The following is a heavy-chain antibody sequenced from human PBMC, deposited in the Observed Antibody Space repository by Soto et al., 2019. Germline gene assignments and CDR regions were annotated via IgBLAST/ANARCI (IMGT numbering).Heavy chain of an antibody. V-gene: IGHV4-34*01. Sequence: PSETLSLTCAVYGGSFGGYYWSWIRQPPGKGLEWIGEINHSGSTNYNPSLKSRVTISVDTSKNQFSLKLSSVTAADTAVYYCARAGSSSWYSNWFDPWGQGTLVTVSS. CDR1: GGSFGGYY. CDR2: INHSGST. CDR3: ARAGSSSWYSNWFDP. J-gene: IGHJ5*02. D-gene: IGHD6-13*01.